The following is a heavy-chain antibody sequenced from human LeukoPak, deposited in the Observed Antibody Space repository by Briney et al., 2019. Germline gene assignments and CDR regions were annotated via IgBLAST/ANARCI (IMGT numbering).Heavy chain of an antibody. Sequence: SETLSLTCTVSGGSISSYYWSWIRQPPGKGLEWIGYIYYSGSTNYNPSLKSRVTISVDTSKNQFSLKLSSVTAADTAVYYCAREDAYCSSTSCYNNWFDPWGQGTLVTVSS. CDR3: AREDAYCSSTSCYNNWFDP. V-gene: IGHV4-59*12. CDR1: GGSISSYY. CDR2: IYYSGST. D-gene: IGHD2-2*02. J-gene: IGHJ5*02.